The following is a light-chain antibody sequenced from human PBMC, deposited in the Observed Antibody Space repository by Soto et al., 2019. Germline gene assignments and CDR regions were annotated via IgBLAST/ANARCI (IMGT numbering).Light chain of an antibody. J-gene: IGLJ2*01. CDR3: QVWDSSSDHVV. V-gene: IGLV3-21*02. CDR2: DDS. Sequence: SYELTQPPSVSVAPGQTARITCWGNSIGSKSVHGYQQKPGQAPVLVVYDDSDRPSGLPERFSGSNSGNTATLTISRVEAGDEADYYCQVWDSSSDHVVFGGGTKLTVL. CDR1: SIGSKS.